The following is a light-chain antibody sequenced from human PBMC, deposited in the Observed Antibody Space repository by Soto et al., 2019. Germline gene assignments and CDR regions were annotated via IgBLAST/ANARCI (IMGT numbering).Light chain of an antibody. CDR1: QTMNYW. CDR2: DVS. V-gene: IGKV1-5*01. CDR3: QQYNTFWT. Sequence: DIQITQSPSTLSAPVGDRVAIACRASQTMNYWLAWYQQKPGKAPKLLIYDVSTSGSGVPSRFSGSASGTDFILTISGLQPDDSATYYYQQYNTFWTFGQGTKVDIK. J-gene: IGKJ1*01.